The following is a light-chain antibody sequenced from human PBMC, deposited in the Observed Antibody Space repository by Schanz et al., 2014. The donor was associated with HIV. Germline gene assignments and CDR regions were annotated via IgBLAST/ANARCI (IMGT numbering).Light chain of an antibody. V-gene: IGKV3-20*01. Sequence: EIVLTQSPGTLSLSPGERATLSCRASQSVSSSYLAWYQQKPGQAPRLLIYGASSRATGIPDRFSGSGSGTDFTLTISRLEPEDFAVYICQQYFSSPYTFGQGTKLEI. CDR3: QQYFSSPYT. CDR2: GAS. CDR1: QSVSSSY. J-gene: IGKJ2*01.